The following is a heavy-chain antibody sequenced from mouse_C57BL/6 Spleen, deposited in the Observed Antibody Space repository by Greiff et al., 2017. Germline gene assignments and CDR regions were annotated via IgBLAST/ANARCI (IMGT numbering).Heavy chain of an antibody. CDR3: ARDGAAWGYDGFAY. J-gene: IGHJ3*01. D-gene: IGHD2-2*01. CDR2: ISDGGSYT. CDR1: GFTFSSYA. Sequence: EVKVVESGGGLVKPGGSLKLSCAASGFTFSSYAMSWVRQTPEKRLEWVATISDGGSYTYYPDNVKGRFTISRDNAKNNLYLQMSHLKSEDTAMYYCARDGAAWGYDGFAYWGQGTLVTVSA. V-gene: IGHV5-4*01.